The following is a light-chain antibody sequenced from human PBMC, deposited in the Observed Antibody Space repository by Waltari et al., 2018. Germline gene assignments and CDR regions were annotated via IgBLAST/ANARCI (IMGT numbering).Light chain of an antibody. J-gene: IGLJ1*01. CDR3: SSYTSSSTYV. Sequence: QSALTQPASVSGSLGQAITISCAGVYHYVSWHQQHPGNAPKLMIFDVSKRPSGVSNRFSGSRSGNTASLTISGLQAEDEANYFCSSYTSSSTYVFGTGTKVT. CDR2: DVS. V-gene: IGLV2-14*03. CDR1: VYHY.